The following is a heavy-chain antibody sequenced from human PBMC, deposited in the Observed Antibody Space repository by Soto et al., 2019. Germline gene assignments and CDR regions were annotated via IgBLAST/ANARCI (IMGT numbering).Heavy chain of an antibody. D-gene: IGHD2-2*02. J-gene: IGHJ6*02. V-gene: IGHV4-31*03. CDR2: IYYSGST. Sequence: QVQLQESGPGLVKSSQTLSLTCTVSGGSISSGGYYWSWIRQHPGKGLEWIGYIYYSGSTYYNPSLKSRVTISVDTSKNQFSLKLSSVTAADTAVYYCARDDERYCSSTSCYNYGMDVWGQGTTVTVSS. CDR1: GGSISSGGYY. CDR3: ARDDERYCSSTSCYNYGMDV.